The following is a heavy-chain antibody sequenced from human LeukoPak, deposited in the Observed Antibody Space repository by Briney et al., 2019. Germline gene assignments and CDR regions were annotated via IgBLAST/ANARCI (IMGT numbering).Heavy chain of an antibody. D-gene: IGHD3-22*01. CDR3: ARANYYDSSGYPSEGYFDY. V-gene: IGHV4-31*03. J-gene: IGHJ4*02. Sequence: PSQTLSLTCTVSGGSLSSGGYYWRWIRQHPGKGLEWIGYIYYSGSTYYNPSLKSRVTISVDTSKNQFSLKLSSVTAADTAVYYCARANYYDSSGYPSEGYFDYWGQGTLVTVSS. CDR1: GGSLSSGGYY. CDR2: IYYSGST.